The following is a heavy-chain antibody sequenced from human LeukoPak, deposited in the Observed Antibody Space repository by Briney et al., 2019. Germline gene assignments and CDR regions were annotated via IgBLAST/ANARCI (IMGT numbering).Heavy chain of an antibody. CDR3: ARDQGTSGGWTAVGRMGYFDY. V-gene: IGHV3-33*01. CDR1: GFIFSSSG. Sequence: GGSLRLSCAASGFIFSSSGMHWVRQTPGKGLEWGGIIWYDGSNKYYADSVKGRFTISRDNAKNTVYLQMNSLRVEDTAVYYCARDQGTSGGWTAVGRMGYFDYWGQGTMVTVSS. J-gene: IGHJ4*02. CDR2: IWYDGSNK. D-gene: IGHD2-8*01.